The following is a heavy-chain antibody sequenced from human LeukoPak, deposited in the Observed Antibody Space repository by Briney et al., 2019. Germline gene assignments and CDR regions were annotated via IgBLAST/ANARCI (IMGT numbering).Heavy chain of an antibody. CDR2: ISYDGSNK. J-gene: IGHJ4*02. V-gene: IGHV3-30*18. Sequence: GRSLRLSCAASGFTFSSYGMPWVRQAPGKGLEWVAVISYDGSNKYYADSVKGRFTISRDNSKNTLYLQMNSLRAEDTAVYYCAKDLAYYGSLQPFDYWGQGTLVTVSS. CDR1: GFTFSSYG. CDR3: AKDLAYYGSLQPFDY. D-gene: IGHD3-3*01.